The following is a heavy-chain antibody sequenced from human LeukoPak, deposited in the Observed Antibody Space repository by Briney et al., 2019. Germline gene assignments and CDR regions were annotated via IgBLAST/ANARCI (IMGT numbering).Heavy chain of an antibody. CDR1: GFTFSNYG. J-gene: IGHJ4*02. D-gene: IGHD2-2*01. CDR2: ISYDGSYK. CDR3: AKEKVVVVPAAILDY. Sequence: TGRSLRLSCAASGFTFSNYGMHWVRQAPGKGLEWVTVISYDGSYKYYADSVKGRFTISRDNSKNTLYLQMNSLRAEDTAGYYCAKEKVVVVPAAILDYWGQGTLVTVSS. V-gene: IGHV3-30*18.